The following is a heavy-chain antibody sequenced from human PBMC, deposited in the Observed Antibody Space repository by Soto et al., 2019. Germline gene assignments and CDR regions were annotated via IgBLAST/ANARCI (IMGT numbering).Heavy chain of an antibody. V-gene: IGHV1-18*04. CDR1: GYSFTTHG. CDR2: ISAYNGDT. Sequence: GASVKVSCKASGYSFTTHGISWVGRAPGHGLEWMGWISAYNGDTHYVQRFQGRLTMTTDTSTSTAYMELRSLTSDDTAVYYCARDPPFSGILRGTPLMDVWGQGTTVTVSS. CDR3: ARDPPFSGILRGTPLMDV. D-gene: IGHD4-17*01. J-gene: IGHJ6*02.